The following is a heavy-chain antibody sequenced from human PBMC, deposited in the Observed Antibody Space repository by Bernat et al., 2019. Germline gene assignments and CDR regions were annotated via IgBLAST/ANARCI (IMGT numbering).Heavy chain of an antibody. CDR2: IGTTDDT. Sequence: EVRLVESGGGLVQPGGSLRLSCAASGFTFSIYDMHWVRQVIGKGLEWVSGIGTTDDTYYPGSVRGRFAISREDGKSSPYLQMNNVEVGDTAVYYCARSRAGVRFGIDYWGQGTLVTVSS. CDR3: ARSRAGVRFGIDY. J-gene: IGHJ4*02. D-gene: IGHD3-16*01. CDR1: GFTFSIYD. V-gene: IGHV3-13*01.